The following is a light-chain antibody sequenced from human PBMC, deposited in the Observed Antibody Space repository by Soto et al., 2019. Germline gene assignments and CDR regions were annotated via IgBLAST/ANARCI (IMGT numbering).Light chain of an antibody. Sequence: DIVMTQSPDSLAVSLGERATINCKSSQGVLYSSNNKNYLAWYQQKPGKAPKLLIYAASRLQSGVPSKFSGSGSGTDFTLTITGLHPEDIATYFCQESYSTPTTFGQGTKVDIK. CDR3: QESYSTPTT. CDR2: AAS. CDR1: QGVLYSSNNKNY. V-gene: IGKV4-1*01. J-gene: IGKJ1*01.